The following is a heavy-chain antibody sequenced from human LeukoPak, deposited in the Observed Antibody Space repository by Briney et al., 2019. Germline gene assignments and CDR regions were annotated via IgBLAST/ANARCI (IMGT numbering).Heavy chain of an antibody. Sequence: GGSLRLSCAASGFTFTNYGMHWVRQAPGKGLEWVAFIRYDGSNKYYADSVKGRFTISRENAKNSLYLQMNSLRAGDTAVYYCARGGDIVALYYGMDVWGQGTTVTVSS. J-gene: IGHJ6*02. CDR1: GFTFTNYG. CDR3: ARGGDIVALYYGMDV. D-gene: IGHD5-12*01. CDR2: IRYDGSNK. V-gene: IGHV3-30*02.